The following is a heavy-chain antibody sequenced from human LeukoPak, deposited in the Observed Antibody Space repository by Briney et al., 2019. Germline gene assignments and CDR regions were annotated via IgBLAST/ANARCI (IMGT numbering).Heavy chain of an antibody. V-gene: IGHV3-53*01. CDR3: ARDSENDYGGIDH. Sequence: GGSLRLSCAASGFTVSNNYMSWVRQAPGKGLEWVSVIYPGGRTYYGDSVKGRFTISRDNSKNTLYLQMNSLRAEDTAVYYCARDSENDYGGIDHWGQGTLVTVSS. D-gene: IGHD4-23*01. J-gene: IGHJ4*02. CDR2: IYPGGRT. CDR1: GFTVSNNY.